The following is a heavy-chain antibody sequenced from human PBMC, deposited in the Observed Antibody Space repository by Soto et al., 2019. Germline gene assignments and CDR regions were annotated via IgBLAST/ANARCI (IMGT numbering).Heavy chain of an antibody. Sequence: ETLSLTCTVSGGSIISDYWSWIRQPPGKGLEWIGYISYSGSTNYNPSLKSLVTISVDTSKNQFSLKLSSVTAADTAVYYCARVLSGTSLFDYWGQGTLVTVSS. V-gene: IGHV4-59*01. CDR2: ISYSGST. D-gene: IGHD1-26*01. CDR3: ARVLSGTSLFDY. J-gene: IGHJ4*02. CDR1: GGSIISDY.